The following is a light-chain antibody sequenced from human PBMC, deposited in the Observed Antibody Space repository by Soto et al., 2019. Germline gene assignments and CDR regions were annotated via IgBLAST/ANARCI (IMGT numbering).Light chain of an antibody. CDR3: QQSYTSRIT. CDR1: QGISNY. J-gene: IGKJ5*01. V-gene: IGKV1-27*01. Sequence: DIQMTQSPSSLSASVGDRVTITCRASQGISNYLAWYQQKPGKVPKLLIYAASTLQSGVPSRFSGSGSGTDFTLTISSLHPDDFATYYCQQSYTSRITFGLGTRLEIK. CDR2: AAS.